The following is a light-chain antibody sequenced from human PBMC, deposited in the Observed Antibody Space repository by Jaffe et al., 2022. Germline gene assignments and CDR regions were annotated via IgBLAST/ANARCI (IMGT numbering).Light chain of an antibody. J-gene: IGKJ4*01. V-gene: IGKV3-11*01. CDR1: QNIGDF. Sequence: VLTQSPDTLSLSPGERATLACRANQNIGDFLAWYQQKPGQAPRLLIYDASQRATGIPARFSGSGSGTEFSLTISSLEPEDSAVYFCQHLFPWVIFGGGTKVEIK. CDR3: QHLFPWVI. CDR2: DAS.